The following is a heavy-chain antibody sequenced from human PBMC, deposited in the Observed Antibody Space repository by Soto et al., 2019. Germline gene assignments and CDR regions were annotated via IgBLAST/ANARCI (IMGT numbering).Heavy chain of an antibody. J-gene: IGHJ4*02. D-gene: IGHD2-15*01. CDR2: IYWDDDK. CDR3: AHLYWAASGPRYYSDY. Sequence: QITLKESGPTLVKPTQTLTLTCTFSGFSFTTDGMGVGWIRQPPGKALEWLALIYWDDDKRYSPSLKSRLTTTNDASMTQLVLPLTNMDPADTAPYYCAHLYWAASGPRYYSDYWGQGTLVTVSS. V-gene: IGHV2-5*02. CDR1: GFSFTTDGMG.